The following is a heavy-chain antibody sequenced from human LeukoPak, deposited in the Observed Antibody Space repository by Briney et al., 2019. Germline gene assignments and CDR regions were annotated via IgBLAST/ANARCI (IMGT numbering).Heavy chain of an antibody. CDR3: ARAADYDFWSGSSAWFDP. D-gene: IGHD3-3*01. V-gene: IGHV3-30-3*01. Sequence: QPGGSLRLSCAPSGFTFSSYAMHWVRQAPGKGLEWVAVISYDGSNKYYADSVKGRFTISRDNSKNTLYLQMNSLRAEDTAVYYCARAADYDFWSGSSAWFDPWGQGTLVTVSS. CDR2: ISYDGSNK. CDR1: GFTFSSYA. J-gene: IGHJ5*02.